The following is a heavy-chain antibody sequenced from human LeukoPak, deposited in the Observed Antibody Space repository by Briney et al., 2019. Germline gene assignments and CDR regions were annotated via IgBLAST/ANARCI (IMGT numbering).Heavy chain of an antibody. CDR2: INHSGST. Sequence: PSETLSLTCTVSGGSISSSSYYWSWIRQPPGKGLEWIGEINHSGSTNYNPSLKSRVTISVDTSKNQFSLKLSSVTAADTAVYYCARGFYDFWSGYYTGAIDYWGQGTLVTVSS. D-gene: IGHD3-3*01. J-gene: IGHJ4*02. V-gene: IGHV4-39*07. CDR3: ARGFYDFWSGYYTGAIDY. CDR1: GGSISSSSYY.